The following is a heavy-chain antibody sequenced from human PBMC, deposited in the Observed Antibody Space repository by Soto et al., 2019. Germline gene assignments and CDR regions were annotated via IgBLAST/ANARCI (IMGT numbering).Heavy chain of an antibody. V-gene: IGHV4-59*01. CDR2: IYYSGST. J-gene: IGHJ4*02. Sequence: PSETLSLTCTVSGGSISSYYWSWIRQPPGKGLEWIGYIYYSGSTNYNPSLKSRVTISVDTSKNQFSLKLSPVTAADTAVYYCARDLAGEPHYFDYWGQGTLVTVSS. CDR1: GGSISSYY. D-gene: IGHD3-16*01. CDR3: ARDLAGEPHYFDY.